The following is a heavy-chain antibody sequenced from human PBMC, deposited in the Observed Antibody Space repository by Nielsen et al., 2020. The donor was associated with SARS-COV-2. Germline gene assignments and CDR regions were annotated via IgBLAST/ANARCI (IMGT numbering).Heavy chain of an antibody. J-gene: IGHJ4*02. CDR3: TSEMAT. D-gene: IGHD5-24*01. V-gene: IGHV3-30*03. CDR1: GFTFSSYG. CDR2: ISNDESKI. Sequence: GESLKISCAASGFTFSSYGMHWVRQAPGKGLEWVALISNDESKIYYSDSVKGRFTISRDNSNKSLYLQMNSLRPEDTAVYYCTSEMATWGQGTLLTVSS.